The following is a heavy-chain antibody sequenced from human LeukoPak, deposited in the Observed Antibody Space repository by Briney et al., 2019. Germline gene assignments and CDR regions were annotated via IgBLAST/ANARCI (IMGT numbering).Heavy chain of an antibody. V-gene: IGHV3-23*01. J-gene: IGHJ6*03. CDR2: ISGSGGST. CDR3: AKTECSSTSCPMDV. Sequence: SGGSLRLSCAASGFTFNIYAMTWVRQAPGKGLEWVSAISGSGGSTYYADSVKGRFTISRDNSKNTLYLQMNSLRAEGTAVYYCAKTECSSTSCPMDVWGKGTTVTVSS. CDR1: GFTFNIYA. D-gene: IGHD2-2*01.